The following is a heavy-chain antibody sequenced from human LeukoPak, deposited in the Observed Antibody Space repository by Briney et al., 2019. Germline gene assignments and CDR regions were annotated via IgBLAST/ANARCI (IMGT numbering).Heavy chain of an antibody. CDR1: GFTFSDYY. Sequence: GGSLRLSCAASGFTFSDYYMSWIRQAPGKGLEWVSYISSSGSTIYYADSVKGRFTISRDNAKNSLYLQMNSLRAEDTAVYYCARDQGQSLLWFGQPYFDYWGQGTLVTVSS. J-gene: IGHJ4*02. CDR3: ARDQGQSLLWFGQPYFDY. CDR2: ISSSGSTI. V-gene: IGHV3-11*01. D-gene: IGHD3-10*01.